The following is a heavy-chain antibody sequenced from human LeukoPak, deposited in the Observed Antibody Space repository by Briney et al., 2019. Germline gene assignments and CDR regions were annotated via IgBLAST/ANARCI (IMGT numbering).Heavy chain of an antibody. J-gene: IGHJ4*02. Sequence: ASVKVSCKASGYTFTSYAMHWVRQAPGQRLEWMGWINAGNGNTEYSQKFQGRVTITRDTSASTAYMELSSLRSEDTAVYYCARRPPADMEGVFDYWGQGTLVTVSS. CDR3: ARRPPADMEGVFDY. V-gene: IGHV1-3*01. CDR1: GYTFTSYA. CDR2: INAGNGNT. D-gene: IGHD2-2*01.